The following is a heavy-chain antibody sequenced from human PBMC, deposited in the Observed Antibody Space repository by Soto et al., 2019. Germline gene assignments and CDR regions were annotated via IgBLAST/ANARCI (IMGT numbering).Heavy chain of an antibody. D-gene: IGHD1-26*01. Sequence: GGSLRLSCAASGFTFTSYWMHWVRQAPGKGLVWVSRFNSDGSDTTYADSVKGRFTISRDNAKNTLYLQMNSLRAEDTALYYYVRGDTTHAFDPWGQGALVTVSS. CDR1: GFTFTSYW. V-gene: IGHV3-74*01. CDR2: FNSDGSDT. J-gene: IGHJ5*02. CDR3: VRGDTTHAFDP.